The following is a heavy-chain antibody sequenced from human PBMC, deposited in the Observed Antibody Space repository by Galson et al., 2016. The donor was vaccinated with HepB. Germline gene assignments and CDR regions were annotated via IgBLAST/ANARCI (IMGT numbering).Heavy chain of an antibody. CDR1: GFTVSNNY. CDR2: IYSGGTT. CDR3: VRGVYGDHGWFDY. J-gene: IGHJ4*02. V-gene: IGHV3-66*02. D-gene: IGHD4-17*01. Sequence: SLRLSCAASGFTVSNNYMTWVRQAPGKGLEYVSVIYSGGTTSYADSVKGRFTISRDNSQNSLFLQMNTLRAGDTAVYFCVRGVYGDHGWFDYWGQGTLVTVSS.